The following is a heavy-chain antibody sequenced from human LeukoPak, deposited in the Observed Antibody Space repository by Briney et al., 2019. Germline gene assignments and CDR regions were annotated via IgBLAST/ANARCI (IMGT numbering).Heavy chain of an antibody. J-gene: IGHJ6*02. CDR3: AKGRRKMGNYRLDYYGMDV. CDR1: GFTFSSYG. V-gene: IGHV3-30*18. Sequence: PGRSLRLSCAASGFTFSSYGMHWVRQAPGKGLEWVAVTSNDGSNKEYADSVKGRFTVSRDNSKNTLYLQVNFVRSEDTAVYYCAKGRRKMGNYRLDYYGMDVWGQGTTVTVSS. D-gene: IGHD4-11*01. CDR2: TSNDGSNK.